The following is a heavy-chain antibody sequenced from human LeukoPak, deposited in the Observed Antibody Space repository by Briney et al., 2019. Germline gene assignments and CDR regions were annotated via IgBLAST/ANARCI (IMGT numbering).Heavy chain of an antibody. CDR1: GGSISSGDYY. D-gene: IGHD2-2*01. J-gene: IGHJ2*01. V-gene: IGHV4-30-4*08. CDR2: IYYSGST. CDR3: ARAPPLGYCSSTSCWYFDL. Sequence: SETLSLTCTVSGGSISSGDYYWSWIRQPPGKGLEWIGYIYYSGSTYYNPSLKSRVTISVDTSKNQFSLKLSSVTAADTAVYYCARAPPLGYCSSTSCWYFDLWGRGTLVTVSS.